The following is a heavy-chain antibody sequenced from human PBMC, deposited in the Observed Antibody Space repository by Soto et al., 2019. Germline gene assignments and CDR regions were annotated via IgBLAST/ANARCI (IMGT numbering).Heavy chain of an antibody. CDR2: INHSGST. D-gene: IGHD3-3*01. V-gene: IGHV4-34*01. Sequence: QVQLQQWGAGLLKPSETLSLTCAVYGGSFSGYYWSWIRQPPGKGLEWIGEINHSGSTNYNPSLXXRXPISVDTSKTQFSLKLSSVTAADTAVYYCARLALRFHGAFDIWGQGTMVTVSS. CDR3: ARLALRFHGAFDI. CDR1: GGSFSGYY. J-gene: IGHJ3*02.